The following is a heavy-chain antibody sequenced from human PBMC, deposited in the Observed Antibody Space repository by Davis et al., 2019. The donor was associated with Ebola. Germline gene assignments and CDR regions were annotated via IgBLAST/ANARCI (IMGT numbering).Heavy chain of an antibody. D-gene: IGHD3-10*01. CDR2: ISGNGGTT. CDR3: SKYYASGSYYHCDS. Sequence: GESLKISCAASGFAFSHYAMRWVRQAPGKGLEWVSTISGNGGTTFYADSVRGRFTISRDNSKNTLFLQMNSLRADDTAVYYCSKYYASGSYYHCDSWGHGTLVTVSS. J-gene: IGHJ5*01. CDR1: GFAFSHYA. V-gene: IGHV3-23*01.